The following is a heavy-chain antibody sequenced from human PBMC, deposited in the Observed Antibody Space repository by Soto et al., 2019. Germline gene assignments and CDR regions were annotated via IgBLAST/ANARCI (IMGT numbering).Heavy chain of an antibody. J-gene: IGHJ4*02. CDR2: IIPIFGTA. V-gene: IGHV1-69*13. Sequence: ASVKVSCKASGGTFSSYAISWVRQAPGQGLEWMGGIIPIFGTANYAQKFQGRVTITADASTSTAYMELSSLRSDDTAVYYCARVYDFWSGYQTPFDYWGQGTLVTVSS. CDR3: ARVYDFWSGYQTPFDY. D-gene: IGHD3-3*01. CDR1: GGTFSSYA.